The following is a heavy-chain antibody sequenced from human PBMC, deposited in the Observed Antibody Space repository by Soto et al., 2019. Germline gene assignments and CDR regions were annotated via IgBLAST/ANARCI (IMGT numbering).Heavy chain of an antibody. J-gene: IGHJ6*02. V-gene: IGHV3-7*01. CDR2: IHQDGNEK. CDR3: AGGNALDV. CDR1: TFALTTYW. Sequence: DVQLVESGGGLVQPGGSLRLSCAASTFALTTYWVTWVRQTPGKGLEWVANIHQDGNEKYYMDSVKGRFTISRDNDKKSVYLQMTSLRAKDTAVYYCAGGNALDVWGQGTTVTVSS.